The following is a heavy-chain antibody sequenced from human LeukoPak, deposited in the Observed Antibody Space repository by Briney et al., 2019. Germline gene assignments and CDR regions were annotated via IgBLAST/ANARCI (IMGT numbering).Heavy chain of an antibody. CDR3: ASLRTRYSLTIDY. D-gene: IGHD2-15*01. V-gene: IGHV4-34*01. CDR1: GGSFSGYY. CDR2: INHSGST. J-gene: IGHJ4*02. Sequence: SETLSLTCAVYGGSFSGYYWSWTRQPPGKGLEWIGEINHSGSTNYNPSLKSRVTISVDTSKNQFSLKLSSVTAADTAVYYCASLRTRYSLTIDYWGQGTLVTVSS.